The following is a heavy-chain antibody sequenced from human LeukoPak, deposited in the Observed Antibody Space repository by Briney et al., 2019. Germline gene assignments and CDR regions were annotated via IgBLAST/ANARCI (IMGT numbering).Heavy chain of an antibody. CDR2: IYTSGST. D-gene: IGHD3-10*01. J-gene: IGHJ6*03. CDR3: ARALWFGESKLHYYYYMDV. Sequence: GSLRLSCAASGFTFSDHYIDWIRQPAGKGLEWIGRIYTSGSTNYNPSLKSRVTISVDTSKNQFSLKLSSVTAADTAVYYCARALWFGESKLHYYYYMDVWGKGTTVTISS. V-gene: IGHV4-4*07. CDR1: GFTFSDHY.